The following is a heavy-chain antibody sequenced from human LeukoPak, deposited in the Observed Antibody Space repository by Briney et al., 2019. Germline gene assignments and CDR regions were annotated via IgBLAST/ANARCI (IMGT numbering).Heavy chain of an antibody. D-gene: IGHD6-6*01. CDR2: IYYSGST. CDR1: GGSISSYY. J-gene: IGHJ4*02. CDR3: ARVDPDSSSTLEVFDY. V-gene: IGHV4-59*01. Sequence: SETLSLTCTVSGGSISSYYWSWIRQPPGKGLEWIGYIYYSGSTNYNPFLKSRVTISVDTSKNQFSPKLSSVTAADTAVYYCARVDPDSSSTLEVFDYWGQGTLVTVSS.